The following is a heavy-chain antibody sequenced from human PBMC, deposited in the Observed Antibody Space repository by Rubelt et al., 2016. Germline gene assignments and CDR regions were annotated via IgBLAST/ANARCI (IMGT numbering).Heavy chain of an antibody. CDR3: STADSSSWYDATDT. J-gene: IGHJ3*02. Sequence: QVQLVQSGAVLKKPGASVKVSCKVSGDTLSVFSIHWVRQAPGKGLEWMGGFDGEDGETVYAQKVQGRLIMTEETATETAYMELSRLTSADTAVYYCSTADSSSWYDATDTWGQGTMVTVSS. D-gene: IGHD6-13*01. CDR2: FDGEDGET. V-gene: IGHV1-24*01. CDR1: GDTLSVFS.